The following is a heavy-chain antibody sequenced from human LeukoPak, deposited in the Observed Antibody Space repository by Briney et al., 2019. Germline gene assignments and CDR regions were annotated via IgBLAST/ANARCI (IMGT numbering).Heavy chain of an antibody. CDR3: AKDKAVIINTKNDY. J-gene: IGHJ4*02. D-gene: IGHD4-23*01. CDR2: IWYDGSNK. V-gene: IGHV3-33*06. Sequence: GGSLRLSCAASGFTFSNYGMHWVRQAPGKGLEWVALIWYDGSNKYYTDSVKGRLTISRDNSQDMLFLQMNSLRVEDTAVYYCAKDKAVIINTKNDYWGQGTLVTVSS. CDR1: GFTFSNYG.